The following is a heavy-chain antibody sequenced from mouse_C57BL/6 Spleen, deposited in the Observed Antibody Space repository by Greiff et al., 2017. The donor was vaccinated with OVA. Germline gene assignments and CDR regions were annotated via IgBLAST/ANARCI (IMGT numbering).Heavy chain of an antibody. CDR3: ARWGGSSHFDY. CDR1: GYTFTSYW. CDR2: IHPNSGST. Sequence: VQLQQPGAALVKPGASVKLSCKASGYTFTSYWMHWVKQRPGQGLEWIGMIHPNSGSTNYNEKFKSKATLTVDKSSSTAYMQLSSLTSEDSAVYYCARWGGSSHFDYWGQGTTLTVSS. D-gene: IGHD1-1*01. V-gene: IGHV1-64*01. J-gene: IGHJ2*01.